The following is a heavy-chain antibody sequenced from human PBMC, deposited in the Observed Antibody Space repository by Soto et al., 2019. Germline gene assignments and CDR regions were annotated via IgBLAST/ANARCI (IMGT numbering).Heavy chain of an antibody. D-gene: IGHD5-18*01. CDR3: TTASEGYSYGYVYYYYYYMDV. Sequence: GGSLRLSCAASGFTFSNAWMSWVRQAPGKGLEWVGRIKSKTDGGTTDYAAPVKGRFTISRDDSKNTLYLQMNSLKTEDTAVYYCTTASEGYSYGYVYYYYYYMDVWGKGTTVTVSS. CDR2: IKSKTDGGTT. CDR1: GFTFSNAW. V-gene: IGHV3-15*01. J-gene: IGHJ6*03.